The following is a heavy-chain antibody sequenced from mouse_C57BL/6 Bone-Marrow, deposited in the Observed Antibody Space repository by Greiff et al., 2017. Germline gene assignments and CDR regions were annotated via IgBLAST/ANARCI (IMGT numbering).Heavy chain of an antibody. CDR1: GYTFTSYR. V-gene: IGHV1-55*01. CDR2: IYPGSGST. J-gene: IGHJ1*03. D-gene: IGHD2-5*01. Sequence: QVQLQQPGAELVKPGASVKMSCKASGYTFTSYRITWVKQRTGQGLEWIGDIYPGSGSTNYNEKFKSKATLTVDTSSSTAYMQLSSLTSEDSAVYYCARPYYSNYWYFDVWGTGTTVTVSS. CDR3: ARPYYSNYWYFDV.